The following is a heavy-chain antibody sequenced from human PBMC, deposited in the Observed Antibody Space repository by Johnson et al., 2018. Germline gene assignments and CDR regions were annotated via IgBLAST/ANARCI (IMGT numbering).Heavy chain of an antibody. D-gene: IGHD3-10*01. CDR3: TRVLHYTSGAYYSYYDY. Sequence: VQLVESGGGLVQXGGSLRLXCVASGFTFNNYWMHWVRRAPGKGLVWVSRISNDGLTTHYADSVKGRFTSIRDNAKNTMYLQRNSLRAEDTAVYYVTRVLHYTSGAYYSYYDYGGQGTQVTVSS. V-gene: IGHV3-74*02. CDR2: ISNDGLTT. J-gene: IGHJ4*02. CDR1: GFTFNNYW.